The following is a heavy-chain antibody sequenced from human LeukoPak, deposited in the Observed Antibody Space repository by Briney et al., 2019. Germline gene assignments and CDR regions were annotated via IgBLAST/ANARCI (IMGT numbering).Heavy chain of an antibody. Sequence: GGSLRLSCAASGFTFSTYAMNWVRHAPGKGLEWVSGISGSGGSTWYADSVKGRFTISGDNSKNTLYLQMNRLRAEDTATYYCAKYRTGPPYGLDVWGQGTTVTVSS. D-gene: IGHD1-26*01. CDR3: AKYRTGPPYGLDV. J-gene: IGHJ6*02. V-gene: IGHV3-23*01. CDR1: GFTFSTYA. CDR2: ISGSGGST.